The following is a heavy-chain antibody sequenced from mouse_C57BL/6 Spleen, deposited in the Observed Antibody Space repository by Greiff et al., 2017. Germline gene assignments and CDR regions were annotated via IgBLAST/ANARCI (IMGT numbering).Heavy chain of an antibody. CDR2: IYPGDGDT. CDR1: GYAFSSYW. V-gene: IGHV1-80*01. CDR3: ARKGITTVVATDFDY. Sequence: VKLMESGAELVKPGASVKISCKASGYAFSSYWMNWVTQRPGKGLEWIGQIYPGDGDTNYNGKFKGKATLTADKSSSTAYMQLSSLTSEDSAVXFCARKGITTVVATDFDYWGQGTTLTVSS. J-gene: IGHJ2*01. D-gene: IGHD1-1*01.